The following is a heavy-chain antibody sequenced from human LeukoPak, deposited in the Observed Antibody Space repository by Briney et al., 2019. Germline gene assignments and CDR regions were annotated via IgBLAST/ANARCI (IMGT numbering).Heavy chain of an antibody. CDR2: IIPIFGTA. Sequence: SVKVSCKASGGTFSSYAISWVRQAPGQGLEWMGGIIPIFGTANYAQKFQGRVTITADESTSTSYMELSSLRSEDTAVYYCARGGESYDILTGHTPWGQGTLVTVSS. D-gene: IGHD3-9*01. J-gene: IGHJ5*02. CDR3: ARGGESYDILTGHTP. V-gene: IGHV1-69*01. CDR1: GGTFSSYA.